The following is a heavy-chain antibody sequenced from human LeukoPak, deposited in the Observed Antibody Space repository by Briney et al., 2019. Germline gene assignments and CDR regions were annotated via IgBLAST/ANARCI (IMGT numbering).Heavy chain of an antibody. V-gene: IGHV3-23*01. CDR2: ISGSGGST. CDR1: GFTFSSYA. D-gene: IGHD6-13*01. J-gene: IGHJ4*02. Sequence: GGSLRLSCAASGFTFSSYAMSWVRQAPGKGLEWVSAISGSGGSTYYADSVKGRFTISRDNSKNTLYLQMNSLRAEDTAVYYCAKAEGSSSWLSPFDYWGQGTLVTVSS. CDR3: AKAEGSSSWLSPFDY.